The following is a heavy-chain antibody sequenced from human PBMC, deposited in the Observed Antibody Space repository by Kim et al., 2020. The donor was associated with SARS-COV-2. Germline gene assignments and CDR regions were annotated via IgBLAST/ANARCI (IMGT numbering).Heavy chain of an antibody. J-gene: IGHJ6*02. CDR1: GFTFSSYG. Sequence: GGSLRLSCAASGFTFSSYGMHWVRQAPGKGLEWVAVIWYDGSNKYYADSVKGRFTISRDNSKNTLYLQMNSLRAEDTAVYYCAKTVDSSGWYWGRPDHYYYYYGMDVWGQGTTVTVSS. CDR2: IWYDGSNK. V-gene: IGHV3-33*06. CDR3: AKTVDSSGWYWGRPDHYYYYYGMDV. D-gene: IGHD6-19*01.